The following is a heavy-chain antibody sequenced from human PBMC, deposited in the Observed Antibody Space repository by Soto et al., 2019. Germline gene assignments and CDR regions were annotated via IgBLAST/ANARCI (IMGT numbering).Heavy chain of an antibody. D-gene: IGHD2-15*01. CDR1: GYTFTSYA. V-gene: IGHV1-3*01. J-gene: IGHJ6*02. CDR2: INPVFGNT. CDR3: ARAHSDCSGGSCYSYYYYGMDV. Sequence: ASVKVSCKASGYTFTSYAMHWVRQAPGQRLEWMGWINPVFGNTKYAQKFQSRVTITADESTSTAYMELSSLRSEDTAVYYCARAHSDCSGGSCYSYYYYGMDVWGQGTTVTVSS.